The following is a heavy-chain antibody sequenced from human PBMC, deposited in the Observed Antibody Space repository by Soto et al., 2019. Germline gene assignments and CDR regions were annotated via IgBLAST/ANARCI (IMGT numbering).Heavy chain of an antibody. CDR2: IYYDGTT. J-gene: IGHJ4*02. CDR1: YGSIVDLGGC. V-gene: IGHV4-31*03. D-gene: IGHD1-26*01. CDR3: AGIYSGSPGGTLRY. Sequence: SLPLSLPCSVAYGSIVDLGGCCSWIHQHPGKGLEWIGNIYYDGTTFYNPSLKSRLTISVDKSKNQFSLKLSSVTAADTAVYYCAGIYSGSPGGTLRYWGQGTLVTVSS.